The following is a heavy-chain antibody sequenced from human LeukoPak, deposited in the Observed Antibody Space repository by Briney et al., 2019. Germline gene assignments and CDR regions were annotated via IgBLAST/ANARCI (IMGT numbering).Heavy chain of an antibody. CDR1: GGSISSYY. CDR3: ARDIGVCSGGSCYSSGYFDY. CDR2: IYYSGST. V-gene: IGHV4-59*01. J-gene: IGHJ4*02. D-gene: IGHD2-15*01. Sequence: PSETLSLTCTVSGGSISSYYWSWIRQPPGKGLEWIGYIYYSGSTNYNPSLKGRVTISVDTSKNQFSLKLSSVTAADTAVYYCARDIGVCSGGSCYSSGYFDYWGQGTLVTVSS.